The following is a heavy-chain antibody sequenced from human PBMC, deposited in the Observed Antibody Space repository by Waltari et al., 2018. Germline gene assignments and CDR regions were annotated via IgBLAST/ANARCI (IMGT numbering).Heavy chain of an antibody. D-gene: IGHD3-16*02. CDR1: GFTLSTYW. Sequence: EVQLVESGGGLVQPGGSLRLSCAASGFTLSTYWMHWVRQAPGKGLVWVSLMESDGSPTNYADSLKGRFTISRDNAKNTLYLQMNNLGAEDTAVYYCARAGSYRFDYWGQGTLVTVSS. CDR3: ARAGSYRFDY. J-gene: IGHJ4*02. V-gene: IGHV3-74*01. CDR2: MESDGSPT.